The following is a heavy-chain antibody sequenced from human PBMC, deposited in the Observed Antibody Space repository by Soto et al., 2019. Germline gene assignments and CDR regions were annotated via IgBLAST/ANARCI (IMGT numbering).Heavy chain of an antibody. CDR2: IYYTGST. D-gene: IGHD6-13*01. Sequence: VKTSETLSLTCTVSGGSISSEYWSWIRQPPGKGLEWIGHIYYTGSTNYNPSLKSRVTMSVDTSKNQFSLNLSSVTAADTAVYYCAKGGASSLPFDYWGPGTLVTVSS. J-gene: IGHJ4*02. CDR1: GGSISSEY. V-gene: IGHV4-59*01. CDR3: AKGGASSLPFDY.